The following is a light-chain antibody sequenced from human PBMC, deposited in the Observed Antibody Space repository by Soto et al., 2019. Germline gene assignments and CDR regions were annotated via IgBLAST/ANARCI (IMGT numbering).Light chain of an antibody. CDR1: QSVSSN. V-gene: IGKV3-15*01. CDR3: QQYNNWPGT. CDR2: GAS. J-gene: IGKJ1*01. Sequence: EIVMTQSPATLSVSPGERATLSCRASQSVSSNLAWYQQKPGQAPRLLIYGASTRATGIPARFSGSGSGTEFPLTISSLQSEDFAVYYCQQYNNWPGTFGRGTKVEIK.